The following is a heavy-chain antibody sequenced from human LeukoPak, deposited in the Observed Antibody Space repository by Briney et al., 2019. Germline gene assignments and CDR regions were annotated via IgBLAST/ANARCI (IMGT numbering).Heavy chain of an antibody. D-gene: IGHD3-3*02. CDR1: GFTFSSYA. CDR3: ARQFSIFRFHP. V-gene: IGHV3-48*02. CDR2: IGSSGTTI. J-gene: IGHJ5*02. Sequence: GGSLRLSCAASGFTFSSYAMNWVRQAPGKGLEWLSHIGSSGTTIYYADSVKGRFTVSRDNAKNSLYLQMNGLRDEDTAVYYCARQFSIFRFHPWGQGTLVTVSS.